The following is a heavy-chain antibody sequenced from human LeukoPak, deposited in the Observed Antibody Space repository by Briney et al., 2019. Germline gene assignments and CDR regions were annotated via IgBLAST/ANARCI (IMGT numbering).Heavy chain of an antibody. Sequence: GGSLRLSCAASGFTFSSYAMSWVRQAPGKGLEWVSAISGSGGSTYYADSVKGRFTISRDNAKNSLYLQMNSLRAEDTAVYYCAKQGRDWLRDYYYYMDVWGKGTTVTISS. J-gene: IGHJ6*03. CDR2: ISGSGGST. CDR1: GFTFSSYA. V-gene: IGHV3-23*01. D-gene: IGHD3-9*01. CDR3: AKQGRDWLRDYYYYMDV.